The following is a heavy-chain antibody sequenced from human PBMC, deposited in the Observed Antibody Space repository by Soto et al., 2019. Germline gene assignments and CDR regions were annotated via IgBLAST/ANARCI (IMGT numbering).Heavy chain of an antibody. CDR3: TRDRDDFWSGTSLYYYYGMDV. J-gene: IGHJ6*02. D-gene: IGHD3-3*01. Sequence: PGGSLRLSCTASGFTFGDYAMSWFRQAPGKGLEWVGFIRSKAYGGTTEYAASVKGRFTISRDDSKSIAYLQMNSLKTEDTAVYYCTRDRDDFWSGTSLYYYYGMDVWGQGTTVTVSS. CDR2: IRSKAYGGTT. V-gene: IGHV3-49*03. CDR1: GFTFGDYA.